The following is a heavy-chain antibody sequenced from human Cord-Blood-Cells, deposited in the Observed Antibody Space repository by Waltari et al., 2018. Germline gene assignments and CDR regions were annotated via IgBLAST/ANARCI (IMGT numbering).Heavy chain of an antibody. V-gene: IGHV1-69*01. CDR3: AWNTQYCSSTSCYNWFDP. CDR2: IIPIFCTA. CDR1: GGTFSSYA. J-gene: IGHJ5*02. Sequence: QVQLVQSGAEVKKPGSSVKVSCKASGGTFSSYAISWVRQAPGQGLEWMGGIIPIFCTANYAQKFQGRVTITADESTSTAYMELSSLRSEDTAVYYCAWNTQYCSSTSCYNWFDPWGQGTLVTVSS. D-gene: IGHD2-2*01.